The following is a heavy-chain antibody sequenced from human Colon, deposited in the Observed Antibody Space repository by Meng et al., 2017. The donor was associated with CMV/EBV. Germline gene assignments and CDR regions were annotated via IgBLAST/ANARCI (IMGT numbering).Heavy chain of an antibody. V-gene: IGHV4-30-4*01. CDR3: ARTPGHHDSSGFYYYFDY. J-gene: IGHJ4*02. D-gene: IGHD3-22*01. CDR1: SISSSDYC. Sequence: SISSSDYCWSWIRQSPEKGLEWIGYIYYSGSTYFNPSLDSRLAISVDTSKSQFSLQLSSVTAADTAVYYCARTPGHHDSSGFYYYFDYWGPGTLVTVSS. CDR2: IYYSGST.